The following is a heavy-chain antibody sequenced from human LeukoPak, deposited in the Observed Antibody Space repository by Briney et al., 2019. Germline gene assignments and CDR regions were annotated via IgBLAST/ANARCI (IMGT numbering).Heavy chain of an antibody. CDR2: ISSSGSTI. V-gene: IGHV3-11*04. CDR3: ARDAQLWSNWFDP. D-gene: IGHD5-18*01. Sequence: GGSLRLFCGASGFTFSDYYMSWIRQAPGKGLEWVSYISSSGSTIYYADSVKGRFTISRDNAKNSLYLQMNSLRAEDTAVYYCARDAQLWSNWFDPWGQGTLVTVSS. J-gene: IGHJ5*02. CDR1: GFTFSDYY.